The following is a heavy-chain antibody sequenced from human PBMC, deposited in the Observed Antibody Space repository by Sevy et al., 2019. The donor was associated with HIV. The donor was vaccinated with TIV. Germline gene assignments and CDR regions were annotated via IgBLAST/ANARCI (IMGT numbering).Heavy chain of an antibody. CDR2: INHSGST. D-gene: IGHD1-26*01. V-gene: IGHV4-34*01. Sequence: SENLSLTCAVYGGSFSGYYWSWIRQPPGKGLEWIGEINHSGSTNYNPSLKSRVTISVDTSKNQFSLKLSSVTAADTAVYYCARGGGATPDFDYWGQGTLVTVSS. CDR1: GGSFSGYY. J-gene: IGHJ4*02. CDR3: ARGGGATPDFDY.